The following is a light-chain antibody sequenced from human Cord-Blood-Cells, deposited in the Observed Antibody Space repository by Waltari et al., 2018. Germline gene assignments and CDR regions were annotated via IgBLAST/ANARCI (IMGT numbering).Light chain of an antibody. J-gene: IGLJ3*02. CDR2: SNK. CDR1: SSNIGSNT. V-gene: IGLV1-44*01. Sequence: QSVLTQPPSASGTPGQRVTISCSGSSSNIGSNTVNWYQQLPGTAPKLLIFSNKQRAPGVPDRFSRSKSGTSPSLAISGLQSEDEADYYCAAWDDSLNGPVFGGGTKLTVL. CDR3: AAWDDSLNGPV.